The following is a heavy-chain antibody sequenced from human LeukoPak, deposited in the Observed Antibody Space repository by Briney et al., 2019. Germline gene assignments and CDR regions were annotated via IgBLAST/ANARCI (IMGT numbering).Heavy chain of an antibody. Sequence: GGSLRLSCAASGFTFSAYDMNWVRQAPGKGLEWVSYISRSNNVYYADSVKGRFTISRDNAKNSLYLQMNSLRAEDTAVYYCAYSNSFDYWGQETLVTVSS. CDR1: GFTFSAYD. D-gene: IGHD4-11*01. J-gene: IGHJ4*02. V-gene: IGHV3-69-1*01. CDR2: ISRSNNV. CDR3: AYSNSFDY.